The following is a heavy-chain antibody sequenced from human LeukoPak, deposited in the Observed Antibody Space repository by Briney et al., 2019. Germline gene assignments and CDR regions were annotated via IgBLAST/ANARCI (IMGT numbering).Heavy chain of an antibody. CDR2: MNPNSGNT. Sequence: GASVKVSCKASGYTFTSYDINWVRQATGQGLEWMGWMNPNSGNTGYAQKFQGRVTMTRNTSISTAYMELSSLRSEDTAVYYCARSSWGAGLRYFPNWGQGTLVTVSS. D-gene: IGHD3-9*01. CDR3: ARSSWGAGLRYFPN. J-gene: IGHJ4*02. CDR1: GYTFTSYD. V-gene: IGHV1-8*01.